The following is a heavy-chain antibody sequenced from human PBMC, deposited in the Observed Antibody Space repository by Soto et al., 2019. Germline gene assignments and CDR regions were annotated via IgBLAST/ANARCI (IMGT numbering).Heavy chain of an antibody. V-gene: IGHV1-18*01. D-gene: IGHD6-13*01. CDR3: ARESSSSCHDY. CDR1: GYTFTSYG. Sequence: QVQLVQSGAEVKKPGASVKVSCKASGYTFTSYGISWVRQAPGQGLEWMGWISAYNGNTNYAQKLQGRVTMTTVTATSTAYSELRILRSDDTAVYYCARESSSSCHDYWGQGTLVTVSS. CDR2: ISAYNGNT. J-gene: IGHJ4*02.